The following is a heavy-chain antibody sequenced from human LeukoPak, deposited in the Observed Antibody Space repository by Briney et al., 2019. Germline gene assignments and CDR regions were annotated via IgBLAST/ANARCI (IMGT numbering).Heavy chain of an antibody. CDR3: ARGFYGSGSQFDY. J-gene: IGHJ4*02. V-gene: IGHV4-30-2*01. Sequence: PSQTLSLTCAVSGGSISSGDYPWSWIRQPPGKGLEWIGYIFHTGHTSYNPSLKSRVTISVEMSKNQLSLKLSSVTAADTAVYYCARGFYGSGSQFDYWGQGTLVTVSS. CDR1: GGSISSGDYP. D-gene: IGHD3-10*01. CDR2: IFHTGHT.